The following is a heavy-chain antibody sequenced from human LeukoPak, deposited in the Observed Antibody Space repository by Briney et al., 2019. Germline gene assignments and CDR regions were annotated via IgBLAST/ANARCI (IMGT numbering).Heavy chain of an antibody. Sequence: GGSLRLSCAASGFTFSSYWMHWVRQAPGKGLVWVSRNNSDGSTTTYAHSVKGRFTISRHNANNTLYLQMNSLRAEDTAVNYCASGSAVAGRGRCFDPWGQGTLVTVSS. CDR2: NNSDGSTT. V-gene: IGHV3-74*01. CDR1: GFTFSSYW. J-gene: IGHJ5*02. D-gene: IGHD6-19*01. CDR3: ASGSAVAGRGRCFDP.